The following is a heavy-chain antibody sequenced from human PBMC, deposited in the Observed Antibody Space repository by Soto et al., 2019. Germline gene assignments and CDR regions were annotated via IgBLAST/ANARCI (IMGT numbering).Heavy chain of an antibody. CDR3: AKGITMVRGVIKAFDI. Sequence: GGSLRLSCAASGFTFSSYAMSWVRQAPGKGLEWVSAISGSGGSTYYADSVKGRFTISRDNSKNTLYLQMNSLRAEDTAVYYCAKGITMVRGVIKAFDIWGQGTMVTVSS. CDR2: ISGSGGST. D-gene: IGHD3-10*01. J-gene: IGHJ3*02. CDR1: GFTFSSYA. V-gene: IGHV3-23*01.